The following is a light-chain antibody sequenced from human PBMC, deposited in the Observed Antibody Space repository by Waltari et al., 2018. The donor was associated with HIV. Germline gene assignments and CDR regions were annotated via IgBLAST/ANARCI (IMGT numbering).Light chain of an antibody. CDR1: QGVGIY. CDR2: AVS. CDR3: QQLKTYPVT. V-gene: IGKV1-9*01. Sequence: IQLTQSPSFLSASVGDRVRITCRATQGVGIYLAWYQKRPGKAPNLWFYAVSVLQSGVPTRFSGSGSGTEFTLTISGLQPEDLATYYCQQLKTYPVTFGGGTKVDSK. J-gene: IGKJ4*01.